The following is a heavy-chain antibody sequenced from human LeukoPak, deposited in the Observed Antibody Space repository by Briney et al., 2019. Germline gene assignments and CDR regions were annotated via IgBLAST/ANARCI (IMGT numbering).Heavy chain of an antibody. CDR3: ARGPAMVDY. D-gene: IGHD5-18*01. J-gene: IGHJ4*02. CDR1: GGSISSYY. CDR2: IYYSGST. V-gene: IGHV4-59*01. Sequence: SETLSLTCAVYGGSISSYYWSWIRQPPGKGLEWIGYIYYSGSTNYNPSLRSRVTISVDTSKNQFSLKLSSVTAADTAVYYCARGPAMVDYWGQGTLVTVSS.